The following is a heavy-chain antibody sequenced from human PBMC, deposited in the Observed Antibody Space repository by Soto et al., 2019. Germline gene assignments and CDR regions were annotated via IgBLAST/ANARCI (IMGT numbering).Heavy chain of an antibody. V-gene: IGHV3-33*01. Sequence: QVQLVESGGGVVQPGRSLRLSCSASGFSFSTFALHWVRQGPGRGLEWVAIIWPDRNDIYYADSVKGRFTISSDNSKNTLFLQMNSLRAEDTAVYYCVRGSSCTNRKRYNLGWFGPWGQGALVTVST. CDR1: GFSFSTFA. CDR2: IWPDRNDI. CDR3: VRGSSCTNRKRYNLGWFGP. J-gene: IGHJ5*02. D-gene: IGHD2-8*01.